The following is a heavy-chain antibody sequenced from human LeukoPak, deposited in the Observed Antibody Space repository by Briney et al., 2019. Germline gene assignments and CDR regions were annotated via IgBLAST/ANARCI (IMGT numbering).Heavy chain of an antibody. D-gene: IGHD3-16*01. CDR3: ARAHGGGVVAEFYYMDV. CDR2: INHSGST. CDR1: GGSFSGYY. V-gene: IGHV4-34*01. Sequence: PSETLSLTCAVYGGSFSGYYWSWIRQPPGKGPEWIGEINHSGSTNYNPSLKSRVTISVDTSKNQFSLKLSSVTAADTAVYYCARAHGGGVVAEFYYMDVWGKGTTVTVSS. J-gene: IGHJ6*03.